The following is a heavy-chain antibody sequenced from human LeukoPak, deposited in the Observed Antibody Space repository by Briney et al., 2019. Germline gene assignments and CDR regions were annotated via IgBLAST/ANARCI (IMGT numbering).Heavy chain of an antibody. Sequence: PGGSLRLSCAASGFTFDDYGMSWVRQAPGKRLEWVSGINWNGGSTGYADSVKGRFTISRDNAKNSLYLQMNSLRAEDTALYHCARRHYYGSGSYYNVHDAFDIWGKGKMVTVSS. D-gene: IGHD3-10*01. CDR2: INWNGGST. CDR1: GFTFDDYG. J-gene: IGHJ3*02. V-gene: IGHV3-20*01. CDR3: ARRHYYGSGSYYNVHDAFDI.